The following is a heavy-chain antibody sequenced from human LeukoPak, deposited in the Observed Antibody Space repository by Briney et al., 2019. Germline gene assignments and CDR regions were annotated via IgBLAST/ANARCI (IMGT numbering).Heavy chain of an antibody. V-gene: IGHV3-23*01. CDR1: GFTFSTYA. CDR3: AKPGFCSGTGCYGYCQH. D-gene: IGHD2-2*01. J-gene: IGHJ1*01. CDR2: ISGSGSST. Sequence: GGSLRLSCAAPGFTFSTYAMSWVRQAPGKWLEWVSTISGSGSSTYHADSVKGRFTISRDNSKSTLYLQMNSLRAEDTAVYYCAKPGFCSGTGCYGYCQHWGQGTLVTVST.